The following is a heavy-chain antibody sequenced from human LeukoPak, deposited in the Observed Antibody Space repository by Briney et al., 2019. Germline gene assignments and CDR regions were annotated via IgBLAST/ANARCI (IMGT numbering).Heavy chain of an antibody. Sequence: GGSLRLSCAASDFAFSNAWMNWVRQAPGKGLEWVSSISSSSSYIYYADSVKGRFTISRDNAKNSLYLQMNSLRAEDTAVYYCARDKIAVPDYWGQGTLVTVSS. J-gene: IGHJ4*02. CDR3: ARDKIAVPDY. CDR2: ISSSSSYI. CDR1: DFAFSNAW. V-gene: IGHV3-21*01. D-gene: IGHD6-19*01.